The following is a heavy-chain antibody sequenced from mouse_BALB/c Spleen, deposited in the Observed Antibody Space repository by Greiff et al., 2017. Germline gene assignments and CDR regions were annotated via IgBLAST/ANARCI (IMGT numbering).Heavy chain of an antibody. V-gene: IGHV14-4*02. CDR1: GFNIKDYY. CDR2: IDPENGDT. D-gene: IGHD2-4*01. Sequence: VQLKESGAELVRSGASVKLSCSASGFNIKDYYMHWVKQRPEQGLEWIGWIDPENGDTEYAPKFQGKATMTADTSSNTAYLQLSSLTSEDTAVYYCNDMITRFAYWGQGTLVTVSA. J-gene: IGHJ3*01. CDR3: NDMITRFAY.